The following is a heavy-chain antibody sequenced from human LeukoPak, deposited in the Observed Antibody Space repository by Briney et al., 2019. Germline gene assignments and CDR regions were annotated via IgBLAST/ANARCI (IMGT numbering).Heavy chain of an antibody. CDR1: GFTFSNYN. J-gene: IGHJ4*02. V-gene: IGHV3-30*03. D-gene: IGHD3-22*01. CDR2: ILYDGSKK. Sequence: GGSLRLSCAASGFTFSNYNMHWVRQTPGKGLQWVAAILYDGSKKYYADSVKGRFIISRDNAKNSLYLQMNSLRAEDTAVYYCARDLSGSEARGFYFDNWGQGALVTVFS. CDR3: ARDLSGSEARGFYFDN.